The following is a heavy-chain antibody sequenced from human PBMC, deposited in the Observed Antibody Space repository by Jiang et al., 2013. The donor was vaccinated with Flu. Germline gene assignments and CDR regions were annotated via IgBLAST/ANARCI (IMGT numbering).Heavy chain of an antibody. CDR3: ARSAGNALDY. CDR1: GYTLTSYH. J-gene: IGHJ4*02. V-gene: IGHV1-46*01. Sequence: GAEVKKPGASVKVSCKASGYTLTSYHMHWVRQAPGQGLEWMGTIYPSGDTNYAQKFQGRITMTRDTSTSTVYMEVSSLRSENTAVYYCARSAGNALDYWGQGTLVTVSS. CDR2: IYPSGDT.